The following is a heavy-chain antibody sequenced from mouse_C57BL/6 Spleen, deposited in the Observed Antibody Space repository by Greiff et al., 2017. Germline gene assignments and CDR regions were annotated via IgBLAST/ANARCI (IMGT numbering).Heavy chain of an antibody. Sequence: QVQLQQPGAELVRPGSSVKLSCKASGYTFTSYWMHWVKQRPIQGLEWIGNIDPSDSETHYNQKFKDKATLTVDKSSSTAYMQLSSLTSEDSAVYYCARSGDGNLDCWGQGTTLTVSS. CDR1: GYTFTSYW. CDR3: ARSGDGNLDC. V-gene: IGHV1-52*01. CDR2: IDPSDSET. D-gene: IGHD2-1*01. J-gene: IGHJ2*01.